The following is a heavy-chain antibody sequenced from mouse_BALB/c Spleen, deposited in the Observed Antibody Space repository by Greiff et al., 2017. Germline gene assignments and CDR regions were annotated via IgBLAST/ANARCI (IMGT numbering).Heavy chain of an antibody. V-gene: IGHV2-6-2*01. CDR2: IWSDGST. Sequence: VQLQQSGPDLVAPSQSLSITCTVSGFSLTSYGVHWVRQPPGKGLEWLVVIWSDGSTTYNSALKSRLSISKDNSKSQVFLKMNSLQTDDTAMYYCARQGYYGNYAYAMDYWGQGTSVTVSS. CDR3: ARQGYYGNYAYAMDY. CDR1: GFSLTSYG. D-gene: IGHD2-1*01. J-gene: IGHJ4*01.